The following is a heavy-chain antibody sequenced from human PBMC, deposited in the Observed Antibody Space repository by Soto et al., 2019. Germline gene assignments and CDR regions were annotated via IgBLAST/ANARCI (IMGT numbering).Heavy chain of an antibody. CDR1: GYSFTSYW. D-gene: IGHD2-2*01. Sequence: VESLKISCKGSGYSFTSYWIDWVRQMPGKGLEWMGIIYPGDSDTRYSPSFQGQVTISADKSISTAYLQWSSLKASDAAMYYCARFGHPQRKDYYGMDVWGQGTTVTVSS. CDR2: IYPGDSDT. V-gene: IGHV5-51*01. CDR3: ARFGHPQRKDYYGMDV. J-gene: IGHJ6*02.